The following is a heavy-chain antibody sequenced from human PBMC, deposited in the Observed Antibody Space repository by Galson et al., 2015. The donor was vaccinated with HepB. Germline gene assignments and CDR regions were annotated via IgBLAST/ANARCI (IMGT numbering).Heavy chain of an antibody. J-gene: IGHJ4*02. D-gene: IGHD4-17*01. CDR3: ARPDYGDLWYFHY. V-gene: IGHV3-11*01. CDR1: GFTFSDYY. Sequence: SLRLSCAASGFTFSDYYMSWIRQAPGKGLEWLSYISSSGSTIYYADSVKGRFTISRDNAKNSLYLQMNSLRAEDTAVYYCARPDYGDLWYFHYWGQGTLVTVSS. CDR2: ISSSGSTI.